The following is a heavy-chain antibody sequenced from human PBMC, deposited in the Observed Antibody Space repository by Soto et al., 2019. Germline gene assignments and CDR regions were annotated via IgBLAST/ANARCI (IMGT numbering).Heavy chain of an antibody. CDR3: ARDKITGLFDY. J-gene: IGHJ4*02. CDR2: INHSGST. Sequence: QVQLQQWGAGLLKPSETLSLTCAVYGGSFSGYYWTWIRQPPGTGLEWMGEINHSGSTNYNPSLKSPVTISVDTYKHQFSLKLTSVTAAGAAVYYCARDKITGLFDYWAQGTLVTVSS. D-gene: IGHD2-8*02. V-gene: IGHV4-34*01. CDR1: GGSFSGYY.